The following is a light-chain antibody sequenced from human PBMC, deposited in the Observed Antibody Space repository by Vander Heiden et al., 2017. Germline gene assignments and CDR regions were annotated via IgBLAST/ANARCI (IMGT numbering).Light chain of an antibody. V-gene: IGLV1-44*01. CDR1: DSNIGTNT. CDR3: SSWDDSLTGWV. J-gene: IGLJ3*02. Sequence: QSVLTQPPSASGPPGQRVTISCSGTDSNIGTNTVHWYQHLPGTAPKVLIYTNNQRPSGVPDRFSGSKSGASASLAISGLQSEDEADYYCSSWDDSLTGWVFGGGTKLTVL. CDR2: TNN.